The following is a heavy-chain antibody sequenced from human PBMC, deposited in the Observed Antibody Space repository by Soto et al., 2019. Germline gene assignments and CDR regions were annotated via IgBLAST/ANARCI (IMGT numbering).Heavy chain of an antibody. CDR1: GASMSSYY. V-gene: IGHV4-4*07. Sequence: QVQLQESGPGVVKPAETLSLTCSVSGASMSSYYWSWIRQPAAKGLEWIGRIHTSGRTNYNPSLKSRVTMSVVTSNNQFSLKLSFVTAADTAVYYCVRECRPLARGARCYYGMDVWGRGTTVTVSS. CDR3: VRECRPLARGARCYYGMDV. J-gene: IGHJ6*02. CDR2: IHTSGRT. D-gene: IGHD3-10*01.